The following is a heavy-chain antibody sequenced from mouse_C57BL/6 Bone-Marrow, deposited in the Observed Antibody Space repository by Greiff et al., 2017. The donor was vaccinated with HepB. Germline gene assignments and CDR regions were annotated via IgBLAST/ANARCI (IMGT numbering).Heavy chain of an antibody. D-gene: IGHD2-1*01. CDR3: ARRYYGNAWFAY. CDR2: IYPRSGNT. CDR1: GYTFTSYG. J-gene: IGHJ3*01. Sequence: QVQLKQSGAELARPGASVKLSCKASGYTFTSYGISWVKQRTGQGLEWIGEIYPRSGNTYYNEKFKGKATLTADKSSSTAYMELRSLTSEDSAVYFCARRYYGNAWFAYWGQGTLVTVSA. V-gene: IGHV1-81*01.